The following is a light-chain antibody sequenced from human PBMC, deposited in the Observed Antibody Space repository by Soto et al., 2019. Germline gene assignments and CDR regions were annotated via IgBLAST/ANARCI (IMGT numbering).Light chain of an antibody. J-gene: IGKJ1*01. CDR3: QHYNSYSEA. V-gene: IGKV1-5*03. CDR1: QTISSW. CDR2: KAS. Sequence: DIQMTQSPSTLSGSVGDRVTITCRASQTISSWLAWYQQKPGKAPKLRIYKASTLKSGVPSRFSGSGSGTEFTLTIRSLQPDDFATYSCQHYNSYSEAFGQGTKVELK.